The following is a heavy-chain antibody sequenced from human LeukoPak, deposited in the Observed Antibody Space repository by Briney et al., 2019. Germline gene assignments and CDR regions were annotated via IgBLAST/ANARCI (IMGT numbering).Heavy chain of an antibody. CDR2: VSGSGGST. V-gene: IGHV3-23*01. D-gene: IGHD2-2*01. J-gene: IGHJ5*02. CDR3: AKDACSTTNCYGGFDP. Sequence: GGSLRLSCAASGFTFSSYTMSWVRQAPGMGLEWVSAVSGSGGSTYYADSVKGRFTISRDNSQNTLFLQMNSLRAEDTALYYCAKDACSTTNCYGGFDPWGQGTLVTVSS. CDR1: GFTFSSYT.